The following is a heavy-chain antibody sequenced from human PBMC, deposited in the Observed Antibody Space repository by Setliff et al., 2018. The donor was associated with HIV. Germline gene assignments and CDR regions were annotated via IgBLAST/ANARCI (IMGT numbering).Heavy chain of an antibody. D-gene: IGHD5-12*01. CDR2: INPSGGST. CDR1: GYTFTSYC. J-gene: IGHJ4*02. V-gene: IGHV1-46*01. CDR3: ARGALVATIDYFDY. Sequence: ASVKVSCKASGYTFTSYCVHWVRQAPGQGLEWMGIINPSGGSTSYAQKFQGRVTMTRDTSTSTVYMELSSLSSEDTAVFYCARGALVATIDYFDYWGQGTLVTVSS.